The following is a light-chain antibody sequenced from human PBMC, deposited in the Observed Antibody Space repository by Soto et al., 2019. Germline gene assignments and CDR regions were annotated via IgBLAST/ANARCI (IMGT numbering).Light chain of an antibody. J-gene: IGKJ5*01. CDR1: QSLLHITVETF. CDR3: MQSTQLPPT. V-gene: IGKV2D-29*02. CDR2: EVS. Sequence: DGVMTQTPLSLSVAPGQPASISCKSSQSLLHITVETFLFWYLQKPGQSPQLLIYEVSTRVSGVPDRFSGSGSGTDFTLEISRVETDDVGIYYCMQSTQLPPTFGQGTRLEI.